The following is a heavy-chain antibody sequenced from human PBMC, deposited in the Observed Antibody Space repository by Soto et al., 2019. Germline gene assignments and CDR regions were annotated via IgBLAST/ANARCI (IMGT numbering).Heavy chain of an antibody. D-gene: IGHD3-22*01. CDR3: ASEYYYDSSRVR. Sequence: SETLSLTCTVSGGSISSYYWSWIRQPPGKGLEWIGYIYYSGSTNYNPSLKSRVTISVDTSKNQFSLKLSSVTAADTAVYYCASEYYYDSSRVRWGQGTLVTVSS. J-gene: IGHJ4*02. CDR1: GGSISSYY. V-gene: IGHV4-59*12. CDR2: IYYSGST.